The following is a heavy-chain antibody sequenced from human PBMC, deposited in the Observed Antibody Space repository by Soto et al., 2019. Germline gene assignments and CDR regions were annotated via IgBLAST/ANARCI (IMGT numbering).Heavy chain of an antibody. J-gene: IGHJ3*02. CDR1: GFSFTTSEMR. CDR3: AHIEVSGSAFDI. Sequence: ESGPTLVNPTQTLTLTCTFSGFSFTTSEMRVGWIRQPPGKALEWLARIDWDDDKFYSTSLKTRLTISKDTSKNQVVLTMTNMDPVDTATYYCAHIEVSGSAFDIWGQGTMVTV. CDR2: IDWDDDK. V-gene: IGHV2-70*04. D-gene: IGHD2-15*01.